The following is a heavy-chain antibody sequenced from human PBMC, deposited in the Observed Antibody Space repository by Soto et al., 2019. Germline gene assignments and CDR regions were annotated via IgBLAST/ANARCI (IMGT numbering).Heavy chain of an antibody. D-gene: IGHD6-6*01. J-gene: IGHJ4*02. CDR1: GLTVSSNY. V-gene: IGHV3-53*01. CDR2: IYSDGTT. Sequence: GGSLSLSCAASGLTVSSNYMNWVRQAPGKGLEWLSIIYSDGTTYYADSVKGRFTISRDNFKNTLYLQMNNLRAEDTAVYYCAILSNWGQGTLVTVSS. CDR3: AILSN.